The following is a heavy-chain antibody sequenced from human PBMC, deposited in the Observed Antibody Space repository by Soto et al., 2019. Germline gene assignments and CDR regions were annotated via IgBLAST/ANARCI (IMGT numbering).Heavy chain of an antibody. J-gene: IGHJ6*02. CDR3: ARVNPGNNLYYFNGLDV. CDR1: GLTFDTYG. Sequence: GGSLRLSCAASGLTFDTYGIHWVRQAPGKGLEWVALISYEGSNKYYSDSVKGRFTISRDNSKSTLFLHMNSLRVEDTGVYYCARVNPGNNLYYFNGLDVWGQGTSVTVSS. CDR2: ISYEGSNK. D-gene: IGHD1-1*01. V-gene: IGHV3-30-3*01.